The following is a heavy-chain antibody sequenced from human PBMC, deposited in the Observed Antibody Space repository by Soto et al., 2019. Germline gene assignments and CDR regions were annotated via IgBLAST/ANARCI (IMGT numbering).Heavy chain of an antibody. CDR1: GFSLSTSGVG. D-gene: IGHD3-22*01. V-gene: IGHV2-5*02. J-gene: IGHJ4*02. CDR2: IYWDDDK. Sequence: QITLKESGPTLVKPTQTLTLTCTFSGFSLSTSGVGVGWIRQPPGKALEWLALIYWDDDKRYSPSLKSRLTITKDTSKNQVVLTMTNMDPVDTATYYCAHSASTYYYDSSGRENWGQGTLVTVSS. CDR3: AHSASTYYYDSSGREN.